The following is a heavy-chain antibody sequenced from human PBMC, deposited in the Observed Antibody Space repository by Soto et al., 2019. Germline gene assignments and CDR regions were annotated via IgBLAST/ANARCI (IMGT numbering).Heavy chain of an antibody. V-gene: IGHV3-74*01. J-gene: IGHJ4*02. CDR3: GCVFEI. Sequence: VQLVESGGGLVQPGGSLRLSCTASGVTLSDYWVHWVRQAPGKGLEWVSRIDHMGRGTSYADSVKGRFTISRDNAKNTAFLQMNSLTSEDTAVYYCGCVFEIWGQGTPVTVSS. CDR1: GVTLSDYW. CDR2: IDHMGRGT. D-gene: IGHD3-9*01.